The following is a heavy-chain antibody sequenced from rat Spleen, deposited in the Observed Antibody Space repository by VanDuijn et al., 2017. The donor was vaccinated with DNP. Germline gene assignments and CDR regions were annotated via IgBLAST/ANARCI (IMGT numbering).Heavy chain of an antibody. CDR3: TRQLGLDY. CDR1: GITFSDHN. CDR2: ISTGGGNT. J-gene: IGHJ2*01. Sequence: EVQLVESGGGLVQPGRSLKLSCAVSGITFSDHNMAWVRQAPKKGLEWVASISTGGGNTYYRDSVKGRFTISRDNAKSSLSLQMDSLRSEDTATYYCTRQLGLDYWGQGVMVTVSS. D-gene: IGHD4-6*01. V-gene: IGHV5-25*01.